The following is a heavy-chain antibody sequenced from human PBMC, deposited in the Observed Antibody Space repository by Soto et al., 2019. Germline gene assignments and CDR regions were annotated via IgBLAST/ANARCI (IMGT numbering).Heavy chain of an antibody. J-gene: IGHJ6*02. CDR1: GGTFSSYA. CDR2: IIRISGTA. V-gene: IGHV1-69*01. CDR3: ARSQGSSTSLEIYYYYYYGMDV. Sequence: QVQLVQSGAEVKKPGSSVKVSCKASGGTFSSYAISWVRQAPGQGLEWVGGIIRISGTANYAQKFQGRVTITADESTSTAYMELSSLRSEDTAVYYCARSQGSSTSLEIYYYYYYGMDVWGQGTTVTVSS. D-gene: IGHD2-2*01.